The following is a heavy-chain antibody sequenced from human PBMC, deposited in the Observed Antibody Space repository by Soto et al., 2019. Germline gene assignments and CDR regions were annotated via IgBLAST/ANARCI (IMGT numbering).Heavy chain of an antibody. V-gene: IGHV3-11*01. CDR1: GFSFSDYY. CDR3: ARGACLTCYYADGFDP. J-gene: IGHJ5*02. Sequence: QVQLVESGGGLVKPGGSLRVSCAASGFSFSDYYMTWIRQAPGKGLEWVSYISGSGDNIHYADSVKGRFTISRDNAKNSLYLKMDSRGVGATAVYYWARGACLTCYYADGFDPGGQGPLLTVSS. D-gene: IGHD2-2*01. CDR2: ISGSGDNI.